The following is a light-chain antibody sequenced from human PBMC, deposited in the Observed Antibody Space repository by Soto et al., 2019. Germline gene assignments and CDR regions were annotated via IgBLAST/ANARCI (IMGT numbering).Light chain of an antibody. CDR1: QSVSRN. CDR3: QQYDNWPPLI. CDR2: GAS. V-gene: IGKV3-15*01. Sequence: DIVMSQSPATLSVSPGERATLSCRASQSVSRNLAWYQQKPGQAPRLLIYGASTRATGIPARFSGSGSGTEFTLTISSLQSEDFAVYYCQQYDNWPPLIFGGGTKVAIK. J-gene: IGKJ4*01.